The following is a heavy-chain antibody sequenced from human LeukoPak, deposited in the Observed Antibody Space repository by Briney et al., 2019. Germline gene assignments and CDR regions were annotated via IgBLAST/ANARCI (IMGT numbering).Heavy chain of an antibody. J-gene: IGHJ5*02. Sequence: PSETLSLTCAVYGGSFSGYYWSWIRQPPGKGLEWIGDINHSGSTNYNPSLKSRVTISVDTSKNQFSLKLSSVTAADTAVYYCARVEVVNSDYNWFDPWGQGTLVTVSS. CDR1: GGSFSGYY. D-gene: IGHD3-22*01. CDR2: INHSGST. V-gene: IGHV4-34*01. CDR3: ARVEVVNSDYNWFDP.